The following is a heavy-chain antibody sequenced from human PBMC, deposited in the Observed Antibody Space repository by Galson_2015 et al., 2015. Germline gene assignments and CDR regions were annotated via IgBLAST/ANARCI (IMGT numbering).Heavy chain of an antibody. Sequence: SLRLSCAVSGFTFSSYWMHWVRQAPGKGLVWVSRINSHGSDTTYADSVKGRFTISRDNAENTLFLRMNGLRAEDTAVYYCARVSQTEGLLDYWGPGTLVTVS. CDR1: GFTFSSYW. J-gene: IGHJ4*02. D-gene: IGHD3-3*01. CDR3: ARVSQTEGLLDY. CDR2: INSHGSDT. V-gene: IGHV3-74*01.